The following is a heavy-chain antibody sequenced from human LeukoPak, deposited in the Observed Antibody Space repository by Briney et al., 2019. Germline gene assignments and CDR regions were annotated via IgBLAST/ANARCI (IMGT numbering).Heavy chain of an antibody. V-gene: IGHV3-21*04. CDR2: ISSASSYI. D-gene: IGHD6-13*01. CDR1: GFSFSTYS. J-gene: IGHJ4*02. Sequence: GGSLRLSCAASGFSFSTYSMNWVRQAPGKGLEWVASISSASSYIHYADSVKGRFTISRDNSKNTLYLQMNSLRAEDTAVYYCAKGAAGFDYWGQGTLVTVSS. CDR3: AKGAAGFDY.